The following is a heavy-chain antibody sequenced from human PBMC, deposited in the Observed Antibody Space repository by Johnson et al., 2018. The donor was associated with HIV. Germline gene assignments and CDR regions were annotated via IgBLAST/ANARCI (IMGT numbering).Heavy chain of an antibody. CDR2: IRYDGSNK. D-gene: IGHD3-22*01. Sequence: QVLLVESGGGVFQPGGSLRLSCAASGFTFSSYGMHWVRQAPGKGLEWVAFIRYDGSNKYYADSVKGRFTISRDNSKNTLYLQMNSLRAEDTAVYYCARVGHSGYLSFDIWGQGTMVTVSS. J-gene: IGHJ3*02. V-gene: IGHV3-30*02. CDR3: ARVGHSGYLSFDI. CDR1: GFTFSSYG.